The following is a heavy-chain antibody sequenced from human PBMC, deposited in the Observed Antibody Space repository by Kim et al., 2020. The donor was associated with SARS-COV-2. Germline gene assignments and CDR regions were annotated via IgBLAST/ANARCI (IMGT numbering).Heavy chain of an antibody. Sequence: ARFTNSRDNSKNTLYLQMNSLRAEDTAVYYCAKLQSNYDFWSGYTDGLDVWGQGTTVTVSS. CDR3: AKLQSNYDFWSGYTDGLDV. D-gene: IGHD3-3*01. J-gene: IGHJ6*02. V-gene: IGHV3-23*01.